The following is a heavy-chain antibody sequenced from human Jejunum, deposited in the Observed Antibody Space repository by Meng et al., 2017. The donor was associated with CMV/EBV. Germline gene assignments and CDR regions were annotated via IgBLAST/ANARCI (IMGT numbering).Heavy chain of an antibody. J-gene: IGHJ5*02. CDR3: ARGGNFDP. Sequence: QLPRVQSESEMKKPWASLTGSCKASEYTFSTSTMNWVRQAHGRGLEWMGWISANTGTPTYTQGFTGRFVFSLDTSVSTAYLQISSLKAEDTAVYYCARGGNFDPWGRGTLVTVSS. CDR2: ISANTGTP. CDR1: EYTFSTST. D-gene: IGHD2/OR15-2a*01. V-gene: IGHV7-4-1*02.